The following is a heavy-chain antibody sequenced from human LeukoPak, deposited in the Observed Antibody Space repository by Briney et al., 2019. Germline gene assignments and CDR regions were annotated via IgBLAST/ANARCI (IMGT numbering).Heavy chain of an antibody. CDR1: GGSFSGYY. V-gene: IGHV4-34*01. CDR3: ARCIRYYCCSGSYTLFDY. J-gene: IGHJ4*02. D-gene: IGHD3-10*01. Sequence: PSETLSLTCAVYGGSFSGYYWSWIRQPPGKGLEWIGEINHSGSTNYNPSLKSRVTISVDTSKNQFSLKLSSVTAADTAVYYCARCIRYYCCSGSYTLFDYWGQGTLVTVSS. CDR2: INHSGST.